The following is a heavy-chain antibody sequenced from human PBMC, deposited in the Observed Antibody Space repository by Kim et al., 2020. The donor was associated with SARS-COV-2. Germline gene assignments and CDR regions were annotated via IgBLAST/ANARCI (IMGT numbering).Heavy chain of an antibody. D-gene: IGHD3-22*01. CDR3: AKDNDSSGYYTFFDY. V-gene: IGHV3-9*01. J-gene: IGHJ4*02. CDR1: GFTFGDYA. CDR2: ISWNSGSI. Sequence: GGSLRLSCAASGFTFGDYAMHWVRQAPGKGLEWVSGISWNSGSIGYADSVKGRFTISRDNAKNSLYLQMNSLRAEDTALYYCAKDNDSSGYYTFFDYWGQGTLVTVSS.